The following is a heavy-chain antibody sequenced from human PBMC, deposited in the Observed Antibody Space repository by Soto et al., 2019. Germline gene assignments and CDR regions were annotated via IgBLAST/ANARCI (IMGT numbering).Heavy chain of an antibody. J-gene: IGHJ1*01. CDR2: ISYDGGNK. CDR1: GFSFSSHG. Sequence: QVQLVESGGDVVQPGRSLTLSCLASGFSFSSHGMHWIRQAPGKGLEWVAVISYDGGNKDYADSVRDRFTISRDNSKNRVFLQINSLSTEDTEVYFCARDTPAWDYWAGVQCWGQGTVVIASS. D-gene: IGHD1-7*01. V-gene: IGHV3-30*03. CDR3: ARDTPAWDYWAGVQC.